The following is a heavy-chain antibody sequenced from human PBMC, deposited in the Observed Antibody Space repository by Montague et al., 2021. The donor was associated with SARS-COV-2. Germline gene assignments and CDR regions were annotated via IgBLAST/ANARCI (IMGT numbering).Heavy chain of an antibody. CDR3: ARRSRVVTGSWDLSKGLASGMDP. V-gene: IGHV4-34*01. CDR2: INPSGST. Sequence: SETLSLTCAVYGGSFSSYYWSWIRQPPGKGLEWIGEINPSGSTNYNPSLNSRVTISVDTSKNRFSLKLSSVTAADTAVYYCARRSRVVTGSWDLSKGLASGMDPWGQGTTVTVSS. D-gene: IGHD2-21*02. J-gene: IGHJ5*02. CDR1: GGSFSSYY.